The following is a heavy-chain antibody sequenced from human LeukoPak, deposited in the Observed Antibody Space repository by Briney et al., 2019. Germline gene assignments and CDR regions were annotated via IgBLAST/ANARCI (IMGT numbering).Heavy chain of an antibody. D-gene: IGHD5-12*01. J-gene: IGHJ3*02. CDR3: AKLVDIEDAFDI. CDR2: IWYDGSNK. V-gene: IGHV3-33*06. CDR1: GFAFSNHG. Sequence: GRSLRLSCAASGFAFSNHGMHWVRQAPGKGLEWVAVIWYDGSNKYYADSVKGRFTISRDNSKNTLYLQMNSLRAEDTAVYYCAKLVDIEDAFDIWGQGTMVTVSS.